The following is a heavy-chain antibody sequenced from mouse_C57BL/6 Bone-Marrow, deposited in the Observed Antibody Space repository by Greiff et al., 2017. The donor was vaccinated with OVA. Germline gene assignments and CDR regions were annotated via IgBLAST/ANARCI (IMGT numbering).Heavy chain of an antibody. Sequence: VQLKESGGGLVKPGGSLKLSCAASGFTFSDYGMHWVRQAPEKGLEWVAYISSGSSTIYYADTVKGRFTISSDNAKNTLFLQMTSLRSKDTAMYYSAADYGGAEFEYWSQGTLVTVSA. CDR1: GFTFSDYG. CDR3: AADYGGAEFEY. CDR2: ISSGSSTI. V-gene: IGHV5-17*01. J-gene: IGHJ3*01. D-gene: IGHD2-4*01.